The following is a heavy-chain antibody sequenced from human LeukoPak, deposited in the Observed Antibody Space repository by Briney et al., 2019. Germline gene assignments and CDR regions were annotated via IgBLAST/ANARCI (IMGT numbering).Heavy chain of an antibody. Sequence: GGSLRLSCAASGFTFSNAWMSWVRQAPGKGLEWVGRIKSKTDGGTTDYAAPVKGRFTISRDDLKNTLYLQMNSLKTEDTAVYYCTTGLGDPLYFDYWGQGTLVTVSS. CDR2: IKSKTDGGTT. V-gene: IGHV3-15*01. D-gene: IGHD4-17*01. CDR1: GFTFSNAW. CDR3: TTGLGDPLYFDY. J-gene: IGHJ4*02.